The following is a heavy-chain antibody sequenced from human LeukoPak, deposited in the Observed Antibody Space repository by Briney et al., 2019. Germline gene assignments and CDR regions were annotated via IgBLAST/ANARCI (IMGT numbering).Heavy chain of an antibody. J-gene: IGHJ4*02. CDR1: GFTFISYG. V-gene: IGHV3-30*02. Sequence: GGSLRLSCAASGFTFISYGMHWVRQAPGKGLEWVAFIRYDGSNKYYADSVKGRFTISRDNSKNTLYLQMKSLRAEDTAVYYCARKNGLDYWGQGTLVTVSS. CDR3: ARKNGLDY. CDR2: IRYDGSNK.